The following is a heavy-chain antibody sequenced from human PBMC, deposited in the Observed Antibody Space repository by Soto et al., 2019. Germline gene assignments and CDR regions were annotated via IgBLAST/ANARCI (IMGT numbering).Heavy chain of an antibody. CDR1: GFTVSSNY. CDR2: LYSGGST. J-gene: IGHJ4*02. Sequence: EVQLVESGGGLVQPGGSLRLSCAASGFTVSSNYMSWVRQAPGKGLEWVSVLYSGGSTYYADSVKGRFTISRDNSKNTLFLQMNTLRAEDTAVYYCARAIAVVPADVYLDAWGQGTLVTVSS. D-gene: IGHD2-2*01. CDR3: ARAIAVVPADVYLDA. V-gene: IGHV3-66*01.